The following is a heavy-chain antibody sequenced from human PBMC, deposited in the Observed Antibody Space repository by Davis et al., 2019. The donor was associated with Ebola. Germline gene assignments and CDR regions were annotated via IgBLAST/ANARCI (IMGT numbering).Heavy chain of an antibody. V-gene: IGHV3-21*04. J-gene: IGHJ3*02. CDR3: AKDTSNIWFDI. D-gene: IGHD1-26*01. CDR2: ISSSSYYI. CDR1: GFTFSSYD. Sequence: GESLKISCAASGFTFSSYDMNWVRQAPGKGLEWVSSISSSSYYIYYADSLKGRFTISRDNAKNTLYLQMNGLRVEDTAIYYCAKDTSNIWFDIWGQGTNVTVSS.